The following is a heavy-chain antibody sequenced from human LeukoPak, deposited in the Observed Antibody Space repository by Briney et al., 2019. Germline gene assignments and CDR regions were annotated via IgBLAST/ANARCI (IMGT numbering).Heavy chain of an antibody. Sequence: GGSLRLSCAASGFTFSSYSMNWVRQAPGKGLEWVSVIYSGGSTYYADSVKGRFTISRDNSKNTLYLQMNSLRAEDTAVYYCASRGRKSGTRDYWGQGTLVTVSS. J-gene: IGHJ4*02. CDR2: IYSGGST. D-gene: IGHD1-26*01. CDR3: ASRGRKSGTRDY. V-gene: IGHV3-53*01. CDR1: GFTFSSYS.